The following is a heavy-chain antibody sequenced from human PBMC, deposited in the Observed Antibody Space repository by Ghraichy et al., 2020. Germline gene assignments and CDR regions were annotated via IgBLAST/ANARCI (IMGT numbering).Heavy chain of an antibody. CDR3: ARGHLIYGSGSYGSHRGWFDP. CDR2: ISAYNGNT. J-gene: IGHJ5*02. V-gene: IGHV1-18*04. Sequence: ASVKVSCKASGYTFTSYGISWVRQAPGQGLEWMGWISAYNGNTNYAQKLQGRVTMTTDTSTSTAYMELRSLRSDDTAVYYCARGHLIYGSGSYGSHRGWFDPWGQGPLVTVSS. CDR1: GYTFTSYG. D-gene: IGHD3-10*01.